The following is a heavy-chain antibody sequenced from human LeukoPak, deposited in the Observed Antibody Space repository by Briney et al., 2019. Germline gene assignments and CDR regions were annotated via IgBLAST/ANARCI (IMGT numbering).Heavy chain of an antibody. Sequence: SETLSPTXAVYGGSFSGYYWSWIRQPPGKGLEWIGEINHSGSTNYNPSLKSRVTISVDTSKNQFSLKLSSVTAADTAVYYCARVAAGTDYWGQGTLVTVSS. CDR3: ARVAAGTDY. CDR1: GGSFSGYY. D-gene: IGHD6-13*01. CDR2: INHSGST. V-gene: IGHV4-34*01. J-gene: IGHJ4*02.